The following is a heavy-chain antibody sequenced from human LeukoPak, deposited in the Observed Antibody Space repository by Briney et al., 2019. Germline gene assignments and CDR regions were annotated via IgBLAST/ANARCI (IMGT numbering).Heavy chain of an antibody. CDR1: DTSINTYH. J-gene: IGHJ2*01. CDR3: ARVGYSGSLDHYWYFDL. Sequence: SETLSLTCTVSDTSINTYHWSWIRQPAGKGLEWIGHIYATGTTNYNPSLKSRVTISVDTSKNQFSLKLSSVTAADTAVYYCARVGYSGSLDHYWYFDLWGRGTLVTVSS. D-gene: IGHD1-26*01. CDR2: IYATGTT. V-gene: IGHV4-4*07.